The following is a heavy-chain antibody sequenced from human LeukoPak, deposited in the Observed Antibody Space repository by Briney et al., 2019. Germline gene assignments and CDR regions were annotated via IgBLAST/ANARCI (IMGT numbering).Heavy chain of an antibody. CDR1: GFTFSSYD. Sequence: GGSLRLSCAASGFTFSSYDMHWVRQATGKGLEWVSAICTAGDTYYPGSVKGRFTISRDNSKNTLYLQMNSLRAEDTAVYYCAKDHAAVAEYYFDYWGQGTLVTVSS. CDR3: AKDHAAVAEYYFDY. D-gene: IGHD6-19*01. CDR2: ICTAGDT. J-gene: IGHJ4*02. V-gene: IGHV3-13*01.